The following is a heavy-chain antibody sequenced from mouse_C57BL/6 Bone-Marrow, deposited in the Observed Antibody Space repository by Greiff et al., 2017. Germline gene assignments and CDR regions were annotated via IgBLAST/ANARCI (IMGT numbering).Heavy chain of an antibody. D-gene: IGHD4-1*01. V-gene: IGHV10-3*01. CDR2: IRSKSSNYAT. CDR1: GFTFNTYA. CDR3: FLNWSFAY. J-gene: IGHJ3*01. Sequence: EVHLVESGGGLVQPKGSLKLSCAASGFTFNTYAMHWVRQAPGKGLEWVARIRSKSSNYATYYADSVKDRFTISREDSQSMLYLQMINLKTEDTAIYYCFLNWSFAYWGQGTLVTVSA.